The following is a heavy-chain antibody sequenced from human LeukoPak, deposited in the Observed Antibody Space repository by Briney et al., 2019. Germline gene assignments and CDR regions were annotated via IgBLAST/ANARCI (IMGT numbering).Heavy chain of an antibody. D-gene: IGHD5-12*01. Sequence: DTLSLTCTVSGRSISSSSYYWRWVRQPPGKGVEWIVSIYYTVSTYYNPSLKSRVPISLDTSKNQFSLKLSSVTAADSAVYYCARRGHTPTAFGYWGQGTLVTVSS. J-gene: IGHJ4*02. V-gene: IGHV4-39*01. CDR1: GRSISSSSYY. CDR3: ARRGHTPTAFGY. CDR2: IYYTVST.